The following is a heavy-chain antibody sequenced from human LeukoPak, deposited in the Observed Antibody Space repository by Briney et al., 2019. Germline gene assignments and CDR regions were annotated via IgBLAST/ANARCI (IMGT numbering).Heavy chain of an antibody. CDR1: VGSITRSIYY. CDR3: ARQIDGSGLAFDP. J-gene: IGHJ5*02. Sequence: PSETLSHTRTLSVGSITRSIYYCVWARQPPRRDLEWIGTIYYSGSTYYTPSLRSRVTISVDTSKNPFSLKLSSVTAADTAVYYCARQIDGSGLAFDPWGQGTLVTVSS. CDR2: IYYSGST. D-gene: IGHD3-10*01. V-gene: IGHV4-39*01.